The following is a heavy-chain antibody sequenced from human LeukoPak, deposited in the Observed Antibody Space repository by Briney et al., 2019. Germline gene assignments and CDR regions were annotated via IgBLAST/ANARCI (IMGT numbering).Heavy chain of an antibody. D-gene: IGHD3-22*01. CDR1: GYTFTSYG. CDR2: ISAYNGNT. Sequence: ASVKVSCKASGYTFTSYGISWVRQAPGQGLEWMGWISAYNGNTNYAQKLQGRVTMTTDTSTSTAYMELRSLRSDDTAVYYCARDDPYVSSGYQPDWGQGTLVTVSS. CDR3: ARDDPYVSSGYQPD. V-gene: IGHV1-18*01. J-gene: IGHJ4*02.